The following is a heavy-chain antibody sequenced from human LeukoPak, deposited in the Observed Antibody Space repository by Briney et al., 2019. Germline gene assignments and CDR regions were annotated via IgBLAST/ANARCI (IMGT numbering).Heavy chain of an antibody. CDR2: ISRDGSTP. CDR1: GFIFDDSL. V-gene: IGHV3-43*01. D-gene: IGHD3-16*01. Sequence: PGGSLRLSCVASGFIFDDSLMHWVRQAPGKGLDWISLISRDGSTPYYADSVKGRFTISRDNSKNSLFLQMDSLTPEDTAVYCCARDIRGNYFDSWGQGALVTVSS. J-gene: IGHJ4*02. CDR3: ARDIRGNYFDS.